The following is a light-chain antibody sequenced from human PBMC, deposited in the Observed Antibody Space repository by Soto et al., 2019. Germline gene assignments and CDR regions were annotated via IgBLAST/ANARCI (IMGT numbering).Light chain of an antibody. CDR2: EGT. CDR1: CSDVGNSRF. CDR3: CSYAGGYV. J-gene: IGLJ1*01. V-gene: IGLV2-23*01. Sequence: QSALTQPASVSGSHGQSITISCTGTCSDVGNSRFVSWYQHHPGKAPKLMIFEGTKRPSGISDRFSASKSANTASLTISGLQADDEADYYCCSYAGGYVFGTGTKVTVL.